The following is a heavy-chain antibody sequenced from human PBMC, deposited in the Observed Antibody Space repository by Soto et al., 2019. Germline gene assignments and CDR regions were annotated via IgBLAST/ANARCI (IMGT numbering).Heavy chain of an antibody. CDR1: GYTFNSYG. CDR2: IIPIFGTA. V-gene: IGHV1-69*13. Sequence: SVKVSCKASGYTFNSYGISWVRQAPGQGPEWMGGIIPIFGTANNAQKFQGRVTITADESTSTAYMELSSLRSEDTAVYYCARGTTGDPYYCYGMDVWGQGTTVRVSS. J-gene: IGHJ6*02. D-gene: IGHD7-27*01. CDR3: ARGTTGDPYYCYGMDV.